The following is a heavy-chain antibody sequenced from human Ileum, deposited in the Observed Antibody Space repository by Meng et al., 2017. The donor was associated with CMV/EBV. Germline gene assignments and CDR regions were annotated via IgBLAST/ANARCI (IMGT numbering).Heavy chain of an antibody. Sequence: QVQQPGPGAGMPSQSQSLTCTFSGGASTRGNYYWTWIRQPPGKGLEWIGYIYYSGSPYYKPSLKSRVTISLDTSKNQFSLNLRSVTATDSAVYYCVRQVVAASFDYWGQGALVTVSS. D-gene: IGHD2-15*01. CDR2: IYYSGSP. V-gene: IGHV4-30-4*08. CDR3: VRQVVAASFDY. CDR1: GGASTRGNYY. J-gene: IGHJ4*02.